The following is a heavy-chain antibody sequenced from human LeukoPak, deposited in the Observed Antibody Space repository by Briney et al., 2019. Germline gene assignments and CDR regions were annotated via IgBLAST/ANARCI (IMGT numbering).Heavy chain of an antibody. D-gene: IGHD3-10*01. CDR2: ISGSGGST. Sequence: PGGSLRLSCAASGFTFSSYAMSWVRQAPGKGLEWVSAISGSGGSTYYADSVKGRFTISRDNSKNTLYLQMNSLRAEDTAVYYCAKDPPSSWGFGEFKVRALYYFDYWGQGTLVTVSS. CDR1: GFTFSSYA. CDR3: AKDPPSSWGFGEFKVRALYYFDY. J-gene: IGHJ4*02. V-gene: IGHV3-23*01.